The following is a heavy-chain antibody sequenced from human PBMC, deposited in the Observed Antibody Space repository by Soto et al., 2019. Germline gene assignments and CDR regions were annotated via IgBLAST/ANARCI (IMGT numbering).Heavy chain of an antibody. CDR1: GFTFSSYW. D-gene: IGHD5-18*01. CDR3: ARRYSSTFDI. CDR2: IKQEGSEK. V-gene: IGHV3-7*03. J-gene: IGHJ3*02. Sequence: EVQLVESGGALVQPGGSLRLSCAASGFTFSSYWMSWVRQAPGKGLEWVANIKQEGSEKYYMDSVKGRFTISRDNAKNSLYLQMISLRVDDTAVYYWARRYSSTFDIWGQGTMVTVSS.